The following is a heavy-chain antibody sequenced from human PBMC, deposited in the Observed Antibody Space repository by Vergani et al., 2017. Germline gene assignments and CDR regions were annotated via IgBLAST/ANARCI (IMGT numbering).Heavy chain of an antibody. CDR2: IRSKANSYAT. V-gene: IGHV3-73*01. D-gene: IGHD6-19*01. Sequence: EVQLVESGGGLVQPGGSLKLSCAASGFTFSGSAMHWVRQASGKGLEWVGRIRSKANSYATAYAASVKGRFTISRDDSKNTAYLQMNSLKTEDTAVYYCTPLAVAGTGGGYWGQGTLVTVSS. J-gene: IGHJ4*02. CDR3: TPLAVAGTGGGY. CDR1: GFTFSGSA.